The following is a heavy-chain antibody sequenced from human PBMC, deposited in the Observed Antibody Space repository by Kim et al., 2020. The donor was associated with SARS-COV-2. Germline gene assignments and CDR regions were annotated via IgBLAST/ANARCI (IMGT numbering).Heavy chain of an antibody. V-gene: IGHV3-49*02. J-gene: IGHJ5*02. D-gene: IGHD6-25*01. CDR3: TRGGYSSGYRPNWFDP. Sequence: AYVKGRFIISRDDSKSSAYLQMNSLKNEDTAVYYCTRGGYSSGYRPNWFDPWGQGTLVTVSS.